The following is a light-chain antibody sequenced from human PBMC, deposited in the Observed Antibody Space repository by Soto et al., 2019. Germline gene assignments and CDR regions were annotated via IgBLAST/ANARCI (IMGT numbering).Light chain of an antibody. CDR3: QAWDSSTHVV. V-gene: IGLV3-1*01. CDR2: QDS. CDR1: KLGDKY. J-gene: IGLJ2*01. Sequence: SYELTQPPSVSVSPGQTASITCSGDKLGDKYACWYQQKPGQSPVLVIYQDSNRPSGIPERFSGSNSGNTATLTISGTQAMDEADYYCQAWDSSTHVVFGGGTKVTVL.